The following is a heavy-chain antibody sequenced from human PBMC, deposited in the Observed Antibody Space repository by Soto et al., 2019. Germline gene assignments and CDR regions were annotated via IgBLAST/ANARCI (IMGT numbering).Heavy chain of an antibody. Sequence: QVQLVQSGAEVKKPGSSVKVSCKASGGTFSSYTISWVRQAPGQGLEWMGRIIPILGIANYAQQFQGRVTITAAKSTSTAYMELSSLRSEDTAVYYCASTPGPRYCSGGSCYLWFDPWGQGTLVTVSS. CDR3: ASTPGPRYCSGGSCYLWFDP. CDR2: IIPILGIA. CDR1: GGTFSSYT. V-gene: IGHV1-69*02. D-gene: IGHD2-15*01. J-gene: IGHJ5*02.